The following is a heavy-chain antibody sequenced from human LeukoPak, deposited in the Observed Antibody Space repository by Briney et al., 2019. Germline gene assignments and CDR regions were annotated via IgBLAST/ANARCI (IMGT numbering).Heavy chain of an antibody. CDR2: IYHSGST. CDR1: GYSISSGYF. Sequence: PSETLSLTCTVSGYSISSGYFWGWIRQPPGKGLECIGTIYHSGSTYYNPSLKSRVTISVDTSKNQFSLKLNSVTAADTAVYYCARIYSSSWFLNWFDPWGQGTLVTISS. D-gene: IGHD6-13*01. CDR3: ARIYSSSWFLNWFDP. J-gene: IGHJ5*02. V-gene: IGHV4-38-2*02.